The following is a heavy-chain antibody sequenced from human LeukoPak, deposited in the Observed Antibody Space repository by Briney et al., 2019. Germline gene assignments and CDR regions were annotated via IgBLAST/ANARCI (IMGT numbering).Heavy chain of an antibody. D-gene: IGHD5-24*01. Sequence: GGSLRLSCEVSGLIFRSYWMSWVRQAPGKGLEWVANINQEGSEKYFEDSVKGRFTISRDNAKNSLHLQMNTLRAEDTAVYYCARERDGRFFDYWGQGTLVTVSS. CDR2: INQEGSEK. V-gene: IGHV3-7*01. CDR1: GLIFRSYW. J-gene: IGHJ4*02. CDR3: ARERDGRFFDY.